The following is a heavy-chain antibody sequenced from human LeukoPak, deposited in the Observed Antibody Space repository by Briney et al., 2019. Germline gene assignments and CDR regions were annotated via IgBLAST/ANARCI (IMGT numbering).Heavy chain of an antibody. D-gene: IGHD3-10*01. Sequence: PGGSLRLSCAASGFTFDDYGMTWVRQAPGKGLEWVSGINWHGNYIGYADSVKGRFTISRDNAKNSLYLEMNSLRADDTALYYCARSPYYYGSGSYFRMSGYYYYYMDVWGKGTTVTVSS. J-gene: IGHJ6*03. V-gene: IGHV3-20*04. CDR1: GFTFDDYG. CDR2: INWHGNYI. CDR3: ARSPYYYGSGSYFRMSGYYYYYMDV.